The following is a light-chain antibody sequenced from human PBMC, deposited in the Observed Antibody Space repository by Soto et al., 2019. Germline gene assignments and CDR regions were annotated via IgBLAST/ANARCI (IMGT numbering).Light chain of an antibody. CDR2: DVS. J-gene: IGLJ2*01. V-gene: IGLV2-14*01. CDR1: SSDVGGYNY. CDR3: SSYTCSSTLV. Sequence: QSALTQPASVSGSPGPAITISCTGTSSDVGGYNYVSWYQQHPGKAPKLMIYDVSNRPSGVSNRFSGSKSGNTASLTISGLQAEDEADYYCSSYTCSSTLVFGGGTKLTVL.